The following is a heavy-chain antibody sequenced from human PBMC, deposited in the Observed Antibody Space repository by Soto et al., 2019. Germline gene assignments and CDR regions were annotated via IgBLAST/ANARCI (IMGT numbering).Heavy chain of an antibody. Sequence: QVQMVESGGGVVRPGRSLRLSCSASGFTFRSYAMHWVRQAPGKGLEWVAVIWHDGSTTYFAESVKGRFTVSRDNSKNTLYLQMNNLRVEDTALYFCARDHPPRYDSGGSLHYYGMDVWGQGTTVSVS. CDR2: IWHDGSTT. D-gene: IGHD3-22*01. CDR1: GFTFRSYA. CDR3: ARDHPPRYDSGGSLHYYGMDV. V-gene: IGHV3-33*01. J-gene: IGHJ6*02.